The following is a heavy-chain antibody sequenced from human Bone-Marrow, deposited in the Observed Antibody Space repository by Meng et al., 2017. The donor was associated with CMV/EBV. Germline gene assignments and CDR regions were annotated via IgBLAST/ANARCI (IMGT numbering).Heavy chain of an antibody. CDR2: ISAYNGNT. CDR3: ARVGVQYGDYDPRFDY. CDR1: GYTFTSYG. J-gene: IGHJ4*02. V-gene: IGHV1-18*01. D-gene: IGHD4-17*01. Sequence: ASVKVSCKASGYTFTSYGISWVRQAPGQGLEWMGWISAYNGNTNYAQKLQGRVTMTTDTSTSTAYMELRSLRSDDTAVYYCARVGVQYGDYDPRFDYWCQGTLVTVSS.